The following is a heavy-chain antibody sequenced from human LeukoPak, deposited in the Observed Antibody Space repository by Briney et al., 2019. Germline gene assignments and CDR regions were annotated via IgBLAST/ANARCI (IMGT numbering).Heavy chain of an antibody. V-gene: IGHV1-2*02. CDR1: GYTFTDYY. Sequence: GASAKVSCKTSGYTFTDYYIHWVRQAPGQGLEWMGWINPNSGGTNYAQKFQGRVTMTGDTSISTAYMELSRLRSDDTAVYYCAGGIGRYSSSFFGYWGQGTLVTVSS. J-gene: IGHJ4*02. CDR2: INPNSGGT. D-gene: IGHD1-26*01. CDR3: AGGIGRYSSSFFGY.